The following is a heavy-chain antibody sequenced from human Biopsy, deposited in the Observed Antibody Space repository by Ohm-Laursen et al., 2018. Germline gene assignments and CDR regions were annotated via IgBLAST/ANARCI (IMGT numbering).Heavy chain of an antibody. CDR2: ILPLSGTT. D-gene: IGHD2-15*01. CDR3: ANSDGRSGFDY. CDR1: GGTFSSFP. Sequence: VKISCKASGGTFSSFPFNWVRQAPGQGLEWMGGILPLSGTTSFAQKFQGRVILTADGSTSTAYMELSSLISEDTAVYYCANSDGRSGFDYWGQGTLVTVSS. J-gene: IGHJ4*02. V-gene: IGHV1-69*13.